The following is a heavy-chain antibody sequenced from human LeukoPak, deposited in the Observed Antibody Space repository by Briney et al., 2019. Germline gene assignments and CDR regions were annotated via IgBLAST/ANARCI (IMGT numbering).Heavy chain of an antibody. CDR2: ITYDGYYK. CDR3: ARDFSPVVRASPMGY. D-gene: IGHD3-10*01. Sequence: GGSLRLSCAASGFAFTNYGMHWVRRAPGKGLEWVALITYDGYYKYYSDSVKGRFTISSDTSKNTLYLQMNSLRAEDTAVYYCARDFSPVVRASPMGYWGQGTPVTVSS. V-gene: IGHV3-30*03. CDR1: GFAFTNYG. J-gene: IGHJ4*02.